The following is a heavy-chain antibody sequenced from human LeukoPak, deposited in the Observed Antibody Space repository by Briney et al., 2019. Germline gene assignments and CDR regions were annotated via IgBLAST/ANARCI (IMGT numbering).Heavy chain of an antibody. D-gene: IGHD4-23*01. CDR2: IKQDGSEK. CDR1: GFTFSSYW. CDR3: ARGYGRYGGQPYYFDS. J-gene: IGHJ4*02. V-gene: IGHV3-7*01. Sequence: GGSLRLSCAASGFTFSSYWMSWVRQAPGKGLEWVANIKQDGSEKYYVDSVKGRFTISRDNAKNSLYLQMNSLRAEDTAVYYCARGYGRYGGQPYYFDSWGQGTLVTVSS.